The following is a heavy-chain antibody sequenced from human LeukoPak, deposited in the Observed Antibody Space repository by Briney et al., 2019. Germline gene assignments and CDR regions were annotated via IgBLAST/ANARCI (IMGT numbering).Heavy chain of an antibody. V-gene: IGHV4-34*01. CDR2: INHSGST. D-gene: IGHD3-3*01. CDR1: GGSFSGYY. CDR3: ARVVHYDFWSGYYPDYYYYGMDV. Sequence: SETLSLTCAVYGGSFSGYYWSWIRQPPGKGLEWIGEINHSGSTNYNPSLKSRVTLSVDTSKNQFSLKLSSVTAADTAVYYCARVVHYDFWSGYYPDYYYYGMDVWGQGTTVTVSS. J-gene: IGHJ6*02.